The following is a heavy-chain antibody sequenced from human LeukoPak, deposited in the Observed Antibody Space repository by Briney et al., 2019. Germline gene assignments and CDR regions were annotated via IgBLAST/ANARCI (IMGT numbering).Heavy chain of an antibody. CDR1: GFTFSDYY. V-gene: IGHV3-11*04. J-gene: IGHJ6*03. CDR3: AREEYQLLPLYYMDV. Sequence: GGSLRLSCAASGFTFSDYYMSWIRQAPGKGLEWVSYISSSGSTIYYADSVKGRFTISRDNAKNSLYLQMNSLRAEDTAVYYCAREEYQLLPLYYMDVWGKGTTVTVSS. D-gene: IGHD2-2*01. CDR2: ISSSGSTI.